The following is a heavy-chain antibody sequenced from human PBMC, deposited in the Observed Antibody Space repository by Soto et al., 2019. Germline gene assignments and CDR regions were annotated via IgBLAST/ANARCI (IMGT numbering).Heavy chain of an antibody. Sequence: PSETLSLTCTVSGGSISSFYWSWIRQPPGKGLEWLGYIYSSGSTNYNPSLRSRVTISLDTPKNQFSLKLNSVTAADTAVYYCARAYSPPRAVTFDYWCQGTLVTVSS. D-gene: IGHD4-4*01. J-gene: IGHJ4*02. V-gene: IGHV4-59*01. CDR3: ARAYSPPRAVTFDY. CDR2: IYSSGST. CDR1: GGSISSFY.